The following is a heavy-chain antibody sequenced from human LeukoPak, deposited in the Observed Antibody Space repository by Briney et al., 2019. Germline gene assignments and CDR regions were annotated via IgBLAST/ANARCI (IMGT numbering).Heavy chain of an antibody. J-gene: IGHJ4*02. CDR1: GYTFTSYG. D-gene: IGHD2-2*01. CDR2: ISAYNGNT. V-gene: IGHV1-18*01. CDR3: ARDRWDIVVVPDYYFDY. Sequence: ASVKVSCKASGYTFTSYGISWVRQAPGQGLEWMGWISAYNGNTNYAQKLQGRVTMTTDTSTSTAYMELRSLRSDDTAVYYCARDRWDIVVVPDYYFDYWGQGTLVTVSS.